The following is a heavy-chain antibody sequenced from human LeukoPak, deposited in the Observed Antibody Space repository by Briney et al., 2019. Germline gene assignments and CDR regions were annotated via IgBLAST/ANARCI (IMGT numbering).Heavy chain of an antibody. CDR3: ARVVWGSAWYYLDY. D-gene: IGHD3-16*01. CDR1: GGSISTYY. Sequence: PSETLSLTCTVSGGSISTYYWSWIRQPPGKGLEWIGYIYYSGSTTYNPSLKSGVTISVDTYKNQFSQKLRSVTAEATAVYYCARVVWGSAWYYLDYWGQGTLVTVSS. V-gene: IGHV4-59*01. CDR2: IYYSGST. J-gene: IGHJ4*02.